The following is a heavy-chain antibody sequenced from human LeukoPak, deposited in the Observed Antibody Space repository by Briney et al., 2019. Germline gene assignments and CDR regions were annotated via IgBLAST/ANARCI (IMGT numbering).Heavy chain of an antibody. D-gene: IGHD6-13*01. CDR3: TTSIAAAGYRFDY. CDR1: GFTFSNAW. J-gene: IGHJ4*02. Sequence: RPGGSLRLSCAASGFTFSNAWMSWVRQAPGKVLEWVGRIKSKTDGGTTDYAAPVKGRFTISRDDSKNTLYLQMNSLKTEDTAVYYCTTSIAAAGYRFDYWGQGTLVTVSS. V-gene: IGHV3-15*01. CDR2: IKSKTDGGTT.